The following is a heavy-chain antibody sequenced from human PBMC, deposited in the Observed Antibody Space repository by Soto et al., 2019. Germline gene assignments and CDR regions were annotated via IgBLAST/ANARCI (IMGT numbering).Heavy chain of an antibody. V-gene: IGHV5-51*01. CDR1: GYSFTSYW. J-gene: IGHJ3*02. CDR2: IYPGDSDT. CDR3: ARHRGVGYYDSSGPNNAFDI. Sequence: PGESLKISCKGSGYSFTSYWIGWVRQMPGKGLEWMGIIYPGDSDTRYSPSFQGQVTISADKSISTAYLQWSSLKASDTAMYYCARHRGVGYYDSSGPNNAFDIWVQGTMVTVSS. D-gene: IGHD3-22*01.